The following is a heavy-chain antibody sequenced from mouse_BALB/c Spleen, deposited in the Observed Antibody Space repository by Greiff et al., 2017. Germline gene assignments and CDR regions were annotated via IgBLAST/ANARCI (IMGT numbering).Heavy chain of an antibody. D-gene: IGHD3-3*01. CDR3: ARWGTRNYFDY. CDR1: GFTFSSFG. J-gene: IGHJ2*01. Sequence: DVMLVESGGGLVQPGGSRKLSCAASGFTFSSFGMHWVRQAPEKGLEWVAYISSGSSTIYYADTVKGRFTISRDNPKNTLFLQMTSLRSEDTAMYYCARWGTRNYFDYWGQGTTLTVSS. V-gene: IGHV5-17*02. CDR2: ISSGSSTI.